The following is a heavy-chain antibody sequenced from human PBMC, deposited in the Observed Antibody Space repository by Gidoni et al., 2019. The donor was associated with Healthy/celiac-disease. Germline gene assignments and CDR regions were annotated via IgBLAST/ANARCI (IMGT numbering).Heavy chain of an antibody. J-gene: IGHJ6*02. CDR3: ARDTNIEYSSSDYYYYYYGMDV. CDR2: ISSSSSTI. Sequence: EVQLVESGGGLVQPGGSLRLSCAASGFTFSSYSITWVSRAPGKGLGWVSYISSSSSTIYYADSGKGRFTISRDNAKNSLYLQMNSLRDEDTAVYYCARDTNIEYSSSDYYYYYYGMDVWGQGTTVTVSS. D-gene: IGHD6-6*01. CDR1: GFTFSSYS. V-gene: IGHV3-48*02.